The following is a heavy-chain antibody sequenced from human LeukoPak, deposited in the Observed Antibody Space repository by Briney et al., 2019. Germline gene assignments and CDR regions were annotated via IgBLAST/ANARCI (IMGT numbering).Heavy chain of an antibody. CDR2: IYYSGST. Sequence: PSETLSLTCAVPVDSIRSYYWSWIRHPPGKGLEWIGYIYYSGSTNYNPSLKSRVTISVDTSKNQFSLKLSSVTAADTAVYYCARTNYGSGSYYTLYYFDYWGQGTLVTVSS. CDR1: VDSIRSYY. D-gene: IGHD3-10*01. J-gene: IGHJ4*02. V-gene: IGHV4-59*01. CDR3: ARTNYGSGSYYTLYYFDY.